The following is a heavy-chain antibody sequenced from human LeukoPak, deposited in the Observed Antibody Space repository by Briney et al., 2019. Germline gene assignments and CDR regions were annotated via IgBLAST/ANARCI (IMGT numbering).Heavy chain of an antibody. J-gene: IGHJ4*02. CDR1: GFTFGDYA. D-gene: IGHD2-2*01. V-gene: IGHV3-23*01. CDR2: ISGSGGST. Sequence: PGRSLRLSCTASGFTFGDYAMSWVRQAPGKGLEWVSAISGSGGSTYYADSVKGRFTISRDNSKNTLYLQMNSLRAEDTAVYYCAVCSSTSCPFDYWGQGTLVTVSS. CDR3: AVCSSTSCPFDY.